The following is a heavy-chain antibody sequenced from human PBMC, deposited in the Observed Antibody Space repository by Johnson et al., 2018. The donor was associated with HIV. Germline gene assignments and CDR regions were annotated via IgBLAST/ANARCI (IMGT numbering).Heavy chain of an antibody. CDR1: EFTFSNYD. CDR3: VRDAGPEGFHPWGAFDI. Sequence: VQVVESGGGLVQPGGSLRLSCAASEFTFSNYDMHWVRQATGKGLEWVSAIGSAGDTYYPGSVKGRFTISRENAKNSLYLQMNSLRAGDTAVYYCVRDAGPEGFHPWGAFDIWGQGTMVTVSS. CDR2: IGSAGDT. V-gene: IGHV3-13*01. D-gene: IGHD7-27*01. J-gene: IGHJ3*02.